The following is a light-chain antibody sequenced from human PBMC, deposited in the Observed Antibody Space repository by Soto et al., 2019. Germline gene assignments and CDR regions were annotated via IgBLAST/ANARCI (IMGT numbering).Light chain of an antibody. V-gene: IGKV1-5*01. CDR2: DAS. CDR3: QHYNSFWT. CDR1: QSIRTW. Sequence: DIQMTQSPSTLSTSVGDRVTITCRASQSIRTWLAWYQQKPGKAPKLLIYDASSLGSGVPSRFSGSGSGTEFTLTISSLQPEDAATYYCQHYNSFWTFGQGTKVDIK. J-gene: IGKJ1*01.